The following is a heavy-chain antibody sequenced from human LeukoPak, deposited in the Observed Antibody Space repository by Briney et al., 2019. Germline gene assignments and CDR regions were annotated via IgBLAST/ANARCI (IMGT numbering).Heavy chain of an antibody. CDR1: GGFISSYY. Sequence: SETLSLTCTVSGGFISSYYWSWIRQPPGKGLEGIRYIYYSGSTNYNPSLKSRVTISVDTSKNQFSLKLSSVTAADTAVYYCARDYYDSRVDWYFDLWGRGTLVTVSS. V-gene: IGHV4-59*01. J-gene: IGHJ2*01. CDR2: IYYSGST. CDR3: ARDYYDSRVDWYFDL. D-gene: IGHD3-22*01.